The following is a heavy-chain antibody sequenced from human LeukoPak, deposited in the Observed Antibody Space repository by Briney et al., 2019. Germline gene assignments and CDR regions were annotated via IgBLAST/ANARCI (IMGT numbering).Heavy chain of an antibody. D-gene: IGHD3-22*01. J-gene: IGHJ5*02. CDR1: GGSISSGGYS. CDR3: ASSRSIVSYNWFDP. V-gene: IGHV4-31*03. CDR2: IYYSGST. Sequence: SETLSLTCTVSGGSISSGGYSWSWIRQHPGQGLEWIGYIYYSGSTYYNPSLKSRVTISVDTSKNQFSLKLSSVTAADTAVYYCASSRSIVSYNWFDPWGQGTLVTVSS.